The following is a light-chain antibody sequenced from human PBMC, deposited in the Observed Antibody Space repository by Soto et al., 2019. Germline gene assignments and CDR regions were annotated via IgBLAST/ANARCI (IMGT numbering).Light chain of an antibody. CDR1: QSISSR. V-gene: IGKV1-5*03. CDR3: QQYDSYSWT. J-gene: IGKJ1*01. Sequence: DIQMTQSPSTLSASVGDRVTITCRASQSISSRLAWYQQKPGKVPKLLIYKASSLESGVPSRVSGSGSGTEFSLTISSLQPDDVATYYCQQYDSYSWTFGQGTKVEI. CDR2: KAS.